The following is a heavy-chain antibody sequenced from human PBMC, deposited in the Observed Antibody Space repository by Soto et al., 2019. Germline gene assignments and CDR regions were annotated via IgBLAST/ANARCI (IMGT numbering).Heavy chain of an antibody. Sequence: SGPTLVNPTQTLPLTCTFSGFSLSTSGVGVCWIRQPPGKALEWLALIYWNDDKRYSPSLKSRLTITKDTSKNQMVLTMTNMDPVDTXTYCCAHRPSGWYLFDYWGQATLVTVSS. V-gene: IGHV2-5*01. D-gene: IGHD6-19*01. J-gene: IGHJ4*02. CDR3: AHRPSGWYLFDY. CDR1: GFSLSTSGVG. CDR2: IYWNDDK.